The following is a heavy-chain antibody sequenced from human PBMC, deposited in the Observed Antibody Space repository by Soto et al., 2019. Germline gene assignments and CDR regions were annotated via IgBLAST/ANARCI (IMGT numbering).Heavy chain of an antibody. CDR3: ARHSMGLAAAGTYFDY. V-gene: IGHV5-10-1*01. J-gene: IGHJ4*02. CDR2: IDPSDSYT. Sequence: PGDSLKISCKGSGYRFTNYLISWVRQMPGKGLEWMGRIDPSDSYTNYSPSFQGHVTISTDKSISTAYLQWSSLKASDTAMYYCARHSMGLAAAGTYFDYWGQGTLVTVSS. CDR1: GYRFTNYL. D-gene: IGHD6-13*01.